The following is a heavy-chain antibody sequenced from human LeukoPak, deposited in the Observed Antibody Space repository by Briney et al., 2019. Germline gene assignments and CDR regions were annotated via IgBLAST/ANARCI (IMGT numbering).Heavy chain of an antibody. CDR1: GFTFGIYA. CDR3: ARAEVAGYCSSTSCLYVDY. Sequence: GGSLRLSCAASGFTFGIYAMSWVRQAPGKGLEWVSAISGSGGSTYYADSVKGRFTISRDNSKNTLYLQMNSLRSEDTAVYYCARAEVAGYCSSTSCLYVDYWGQGTLVTVSS. V-gene: IGHV3-23*01. D-gene: IGHD2-2*01. J-gene: IGHJ4*02. CDR2: ISGSGGST.